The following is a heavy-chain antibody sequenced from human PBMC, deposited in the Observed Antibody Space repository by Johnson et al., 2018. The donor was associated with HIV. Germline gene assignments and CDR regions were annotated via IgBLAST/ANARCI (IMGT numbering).Heavy chain of an antibody. CDR2: IYPGGTT. CDR1: GFTVSSNY. J-gene: IGHJ3*02. D-gene: IGHD3-22*01. V-gene: IGHV3-66*02. CDR3: ARSVDLHHFDTSGMGDAFDI. Sequence: EVQLVESGGGLVQPGGSLRLSCAASGFTVSSNYMSWVRQAPGKGLEWVSVIYPGGTTVSADSVKGRFTISRDNSKNTLHLQMSSLRAEDTAVYYCARSVDLHHFDTSGMGDAFDIWGQGTMVTVSS.